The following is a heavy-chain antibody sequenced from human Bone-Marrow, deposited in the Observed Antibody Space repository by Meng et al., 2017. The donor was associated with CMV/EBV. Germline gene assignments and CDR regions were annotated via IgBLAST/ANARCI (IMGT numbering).Heavy chain of an antibody. CDR2: ISYDGSNE. CDR3: ASERTYRFPYYYYYGMDV. Sequence: GGSLRLSCAADGFAFSSYNIHWDRQAPGKGLEWVTFISYDGSNEYYADSVKGRFTISRDNSKNTPYLQMNSLRAEDAAVYYCASERTYRFPYYYYYGMDVWGQGTTVTVSS. J-gene: IGHJ6*02. CDR1: GFAFSSYN. D-gene: IGHD1-1*01. V-gene: IGHV3-30*19.